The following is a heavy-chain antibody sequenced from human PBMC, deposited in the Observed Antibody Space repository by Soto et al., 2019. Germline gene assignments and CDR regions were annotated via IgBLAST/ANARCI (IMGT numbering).Heavy chain of an antibody. CDR1: GDSISSDGYH. V-gene: IGHV4-30-4*01. CDR3: ARAPVGMDSINFFDH. Sequence: LSLTCTVSGDSISSDGYHWSWIRQSPGKGLEWIGYIYNGGRTFYRPSLESRINMSLDATKNSYSLRLTSVTAADTAVYYCARAPVGMDSINFFDHWGQGILVTVSS. D-gene: IGHD2-8*01. J-gene: IGHJ4*02. CDR2: IYNGGRT.